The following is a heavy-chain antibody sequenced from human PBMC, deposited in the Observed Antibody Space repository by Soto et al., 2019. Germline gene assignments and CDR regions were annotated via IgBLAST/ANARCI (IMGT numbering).Heavy chain of an antibody. CDR2: MYPGDSDT. V-gene: IGHV5-51*01. Sequence: PGESLKISCRGSGYDFNTNWFGWVRQLPGRGLEWVGIMYPGDSDTRYNPSLQGHVTLSVDVTVSTAFLQWRSLETSDIGMYFCARLPRDCNKTSCYYADHWGQGTQVTVSS. D-gene: IGHD3-3*01. J-gene: IGHJ4*02. CDR1: GYDFNTNW. CDR3: ARLPRDCNKTSCYYADH.